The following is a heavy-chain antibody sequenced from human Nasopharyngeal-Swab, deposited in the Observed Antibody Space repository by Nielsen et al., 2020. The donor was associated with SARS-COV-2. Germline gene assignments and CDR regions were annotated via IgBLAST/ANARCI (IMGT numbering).Heavy chain of an antibody. CDR1: GFTFSSYA. CDR2: ISYDGSNK. D-gene: IGHD3-10*01. V-gene: IGHV3-30-3*01. J-gene: IGHJ6*02. CDR3: ARAFGGGYYYGMDV. Sequence: GGSLRLSCAASGFTFSSYAMHCVRQAPGKGLEWVAVISYDGSNKYYADSVKGRFTISRDNSKNTLYLQMNSLRAEDTAVYYCARAFGGGYYYGMDVWGQGTTVTVSS.